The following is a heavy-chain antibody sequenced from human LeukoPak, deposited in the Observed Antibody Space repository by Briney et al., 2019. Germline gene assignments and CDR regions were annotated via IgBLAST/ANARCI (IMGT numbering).Heavy chain of an antibody. Sequence: PGGSLRLSCAASRFTFSRYSMNWVRQAPGKGLEWVSYISSSSSTMYYADSVKGRFTISRDSAKNSLYLQMNSLRVEDTAVYYSARDPHSGYDLQAFDYWGQGTLVTVSS. J-gene: IGHJ4*02. V-gene: IGHV3-48*01. CDR2: ISSSSSTM. D-gene: IGHD5-12*01. CDR1: RFTFSRYS. CDR3: ARDPHSGYDLQAFDY.